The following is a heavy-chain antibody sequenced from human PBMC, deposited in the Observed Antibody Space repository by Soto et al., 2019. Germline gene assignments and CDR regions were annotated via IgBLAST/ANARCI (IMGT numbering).Heavy chain of an antibody. CDR2: ISTGGGTI. CDR3: AIDNSGWIDY. CDR1: GFSFSDYY. Sequence: QVQLVESGGGLVKPGGSLTLSCEASGFSFSDYYMSWIRQAPGKGLEWLSYISTGGGTIHYTDSVKGRFTISRDNAKNSLSLQMNSLRAEDTAVYYGAIDNSGWIDYWGQGTLVTVSS. D-gene: IGHD6-19*01. V-gene: IGHV3-11*01. J-gene: IGHJ4*02.